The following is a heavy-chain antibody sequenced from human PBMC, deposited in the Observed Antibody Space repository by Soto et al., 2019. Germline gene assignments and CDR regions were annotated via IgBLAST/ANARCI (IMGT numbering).Heavy chain of an antibody. J-gene: IGHJ4*02. CDR3: ARNYDILTGYYSIDY. CDR1: GGSMISYY. V-gene: IGHV4-34*01. Sequence: PSETLSLTCTVSGGSMISYYWSWIRQPPGKGLEWIGEINHSGSTNYNPSLKSRVTISVDTSKNQFSLKLSSVTAADTAVYYCARNYDILTGYYSIDYWGQGTLVTVSS. CDR2: INHSGST. D-gene: IGHD3-9*01.